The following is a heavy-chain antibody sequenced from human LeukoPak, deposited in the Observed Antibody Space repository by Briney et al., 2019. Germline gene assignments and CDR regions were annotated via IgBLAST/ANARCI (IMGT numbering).Heavy chain of an antibody. J-gene: IGHJ6*02. CDR2: IIPILGIA. CDR1: GGTFSSYA. D-gene: IGHD6-13*01. V-gene: IGHV1-69*04. CDR3: ARDTPGIAAAGSSAFYGMDV. Sequence: ASVKVSCKASGGTFSSYAISWVRQAPGQGLEWMGRIIPILGIANYAQKFQGRVTITADKSTSTAYMELSSLRSEDTAVYYCARDTPGIAAAGSSAFYGMDVWGQGTTVTVSS.